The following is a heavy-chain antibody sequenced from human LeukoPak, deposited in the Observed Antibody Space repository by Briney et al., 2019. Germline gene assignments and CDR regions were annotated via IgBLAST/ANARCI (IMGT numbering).Heavy chain of an antibody. J-gene: IGHJ4*02. D-gene: IGHD1-26*01. V-gene: IGHV1-2*02. CDR3: ARDPSGWELPTDY. Sequence: ASVKVSCKASGYTLTGYCMHWVRQAPGQGLEWMGWINPNSGGTNYAQKFQGRVTMTRDTSISTAYMELSRLRSDDTAVYYCARDPSGWELPTDYWGQGTLVTVSS. CDR1: GYTLTGYC. CDR2: INPNSGGT.